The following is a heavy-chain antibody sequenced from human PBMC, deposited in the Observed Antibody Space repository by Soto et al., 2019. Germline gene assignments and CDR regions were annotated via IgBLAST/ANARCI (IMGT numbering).Heavy chain of an antibody. CDR1: GDSVSSDITS. CDR3: ARGNALDV. CDR2: TYYRSKWFH. D-gene: IGHD3-10*01. V-gene: IGHV6-1*01. J-gene: IGHJ3*01. Sequence: QGQLQQSGPGLVKPSQTLSLTCAISGDSVSSDITSWNWIRQSPSRGLEWLGRTYYRSKWFHDYAVSVKIRITLNPDTSKNQPSLELNSMTPVDTAVYYCARGNALDVWGQGTVVTVSS.